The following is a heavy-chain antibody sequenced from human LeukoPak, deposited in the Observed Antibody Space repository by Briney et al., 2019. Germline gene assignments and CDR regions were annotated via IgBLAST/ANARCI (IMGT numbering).Heavy chain of an antibody. Sequence: ASVKVSCKASGYTFTGYYMHWVRQAPGQGPEWMGWINPNSGGTNYAQKFQGRVTMTRDTSISTAYMELSRLRSDDTAVYYCARDQLGRWEPTTPSYWGQGALVTVSS. D-gene: IGHD1-26*01. CDR3: ARDQLGRWEPTTPSY. CDR1: GYTFTGYY. V-gene: IGHV1-2*02. CDR2: INPNSGGT. J-gene: IGHJ4*02.